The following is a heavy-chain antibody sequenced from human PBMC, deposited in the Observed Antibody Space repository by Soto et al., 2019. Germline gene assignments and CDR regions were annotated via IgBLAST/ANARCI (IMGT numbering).Heavy chain of an antibody. CDR2: ISYDGSNK. V-gene: IGHV3-30*18. J-gene: IGHJ4*02. Sequence: GGSLRLSCAASGFTFSSYGMHWVRQAPGKGLEWVAVISYDGSNKYYADSVKGRFTISRDNSKNTLYLQMNSLRAEDTAVYYCAKDLKGSSWAPGYWGQGT. D-gene: IGHD6-13*01. CDR3: AKDLKGSSWAPGY. CDR1: GFTFSSYG.